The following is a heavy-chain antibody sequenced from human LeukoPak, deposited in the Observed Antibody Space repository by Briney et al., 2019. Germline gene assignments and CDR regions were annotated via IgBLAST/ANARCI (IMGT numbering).Heavy chain of an antibody. D-gene: IGHD5-12*01. CDR1: GFTFSDYW. V-gene: IGHV3-7*01. CDR2: IKHDGSEK. J-gene: IGHJ4*02. Sequence: GGSLRLSCAASGFTFSDYWMSWVRQAPGKGLEWVANIKHDGSEKYYVASVKGRFTISKDIPKNSLYLQMNSLRTEDTAVYYCVKERGGYVKYRTFESWGQGTLVTVSS. CDR3: VKERGGYVKYRTFES.